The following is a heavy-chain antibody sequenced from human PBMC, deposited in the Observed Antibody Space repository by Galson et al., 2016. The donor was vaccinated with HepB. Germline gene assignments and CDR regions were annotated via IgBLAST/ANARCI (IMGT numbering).Heavy chain of an antibody. V-gene: IGHV3-23*01. J-gene: IGHJ4*02. Sequence: SLRLSCAASGFTFSSYAMNWVRQAPGKGLEWVSEISANGHRTYHASSVKGRFTVSRDNYENTLYLQMDSLRAEDTAVYYCAKEQGTDEGWFGESDHWGQGTLVTVSS. CDR2: ISANGHRT. D-gene: IGHD3-10*01. CDR3: AKEQGTDEGWFGESDH. CDR1: GFTFSSYA.